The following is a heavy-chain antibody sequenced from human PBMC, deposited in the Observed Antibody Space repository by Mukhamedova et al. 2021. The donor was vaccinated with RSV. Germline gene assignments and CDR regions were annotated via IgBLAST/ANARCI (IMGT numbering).Heavy chain of an antibody. D-gene: IGHD1-26*01. Sequence: KTDGETTYYAAPVKGRFTISRDDSENPLFLQMNSLQTEDTAVYYCTTDWCVSGSDVRFLDYWGQGTLVTVSS. CDR2: KTDGETT. CDR3: TTDWCVSGSDVRFLDY. V-gene: IGHV3-15*01. J-gene: IGHJ4*02.